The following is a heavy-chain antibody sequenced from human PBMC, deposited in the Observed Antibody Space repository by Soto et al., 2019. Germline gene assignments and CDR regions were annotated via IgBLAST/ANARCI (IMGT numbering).Heavy chain of an antibody. D-gene: IGHD6-13*01. CDR1: GFTFSNAW. J-gene: IGHJ6*02. V-gene: IGHV3-15*07. CDR2: IKSKTDGGTT. Sequence: GGSLRLSCAASGFTFSNAWMNWVRQAPGKGLEWVGRIKSKTDGGTTDYAAPVKGRFTISRDDSKNTLYLQMNSLKTEDTAVYYCTYSSSWYGYYYYGMDVWGQGTTVTVSS. CDR3: TYSSSWYGYYYYGMDV.